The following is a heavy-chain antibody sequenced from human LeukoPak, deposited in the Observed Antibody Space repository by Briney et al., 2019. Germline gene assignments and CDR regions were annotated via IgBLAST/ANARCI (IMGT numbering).Heavy chain of an antibody. D-gene: IGHD4-11*01. J-gene: IGHJ4*02. Sequence: GGSLRLSCAAPGFTFSSYSMNRVRQAPGKGLEWVSSISRNSGTIYYADSVKGRFTISRDNAKSSLYLQMNSLRAEDTAVYYCARWTTTYLDYWGQGTLVTVSS. CDR1: GFTFSSYS. CDR3: ARWTTTYLDY. V-gene: IGHV3-48*01. CDR2: ISRNSGTI.